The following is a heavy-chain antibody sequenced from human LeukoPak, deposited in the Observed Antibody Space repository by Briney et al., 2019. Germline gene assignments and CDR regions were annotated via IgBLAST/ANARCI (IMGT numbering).Heavy chain of an antibody. Sequence: GGSLRLSCAASGFTFSSYAMHWVRQAPGKGLEWVAVISYDGSNKYYADSVKGRFTISRDNSKNTLYLQMNSLRAEDTAVYYCAQSPTYNWKSIDYWGQGTLVTVSS. V-gene: IGHV3-30-3*01. CDR3: AQSPTYNWKSIDY. CDR2: ISYDGSNK. CDR1: GFTFSSYA. J-gene: IGHJ4*02. D-gene: IGHD1-20*01.